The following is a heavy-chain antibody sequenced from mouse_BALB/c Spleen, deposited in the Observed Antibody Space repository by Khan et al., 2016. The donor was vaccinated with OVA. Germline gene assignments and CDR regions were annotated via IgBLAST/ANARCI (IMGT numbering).Heavy chain of an antibody. J-gene: IGHJ2*01. V-gene: IGHV1-7*01. CDR3: TRDSIDY. Sequence: VKLQESGAELAKPGASVKMSCKASGYTFTTYWMHWVKQRPGQGLEWIGYINPTSGYTDYNEKFKDRATLSADKSSSTAYMQLSSLTSEDSAVYYCTRDSIDYWGQGTTLTVSS. CDR2: INPTSGYT. CDR1: GYTFTTYW.